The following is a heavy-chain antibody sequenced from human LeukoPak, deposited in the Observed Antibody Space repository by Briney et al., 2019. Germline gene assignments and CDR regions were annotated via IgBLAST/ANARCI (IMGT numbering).Heavy chain of an antibody. V-gene: IGHV4-30-4*02. D-gene: IGHD6-19*01. CDR2: IYYTGST. CDR1: GGSISSGDYY. J-gene: IGHJ4*02. Sequence: SETLSLTCTVSGGSISSGDYYWSWIRQSPGKGLEWIGYIYYTGSTYYNPSLKSRVTISVDTSKNQFSLKLSSVTAADTAVYYCARESGWYVFDYWGQGTLVTVSS. CDR3: ARESGWYVFDY.